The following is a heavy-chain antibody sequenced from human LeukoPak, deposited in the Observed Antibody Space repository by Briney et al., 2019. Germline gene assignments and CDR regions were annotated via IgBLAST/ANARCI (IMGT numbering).Heavy chain of an antibody. V-gene: IGHV5-51*01. J-gene: IGHJ4*02. D-gene: IGHD2-15*01. CDR1: GYSFTSYW. Sequence: GESLKISCKGSGYSFTSYWIGWVRQMPGKGLEWMGIIYPGDSDTRYSPSFQGQVTISADKSISTAYLQWSSLKASDTAMYYCARRGSGEACSGGSCYSLDYWGQGTPVTVSS. CDR2: IYPGDSDT. CDR3: ARRGSGEACSGGSCYSLDY.